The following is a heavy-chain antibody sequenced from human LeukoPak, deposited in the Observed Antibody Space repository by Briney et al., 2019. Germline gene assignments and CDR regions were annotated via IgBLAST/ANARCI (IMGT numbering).Heavy chain of an antibody. D-gene: IGHD4-23*01. V-gene: IGHV3-23*01. Sequence: GGSLRLSCAASGFTFSSYGMSWVRQAPGKGLEWVSAISGGGGSTYYADSVKGRFTISRDNSKNTLYLQMNSLRAEDTAVYYCARDNSLLGAFDIWGQGTMVTVSS. CDR1: GFTFSSYG. CDR3: ARDNSLLGAFDI. J-gene: IGHJ3*02. CDR2: ISGGGGST.